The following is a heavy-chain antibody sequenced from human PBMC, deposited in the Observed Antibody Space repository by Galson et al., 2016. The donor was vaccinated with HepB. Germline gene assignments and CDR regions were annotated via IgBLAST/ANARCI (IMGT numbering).Heavy chain of an antibody. CDR1: GTSISETRYH. CDR3: GRHWDRIGYFDY. Sequence: ETLSLTCYVSGTSISETRYHLGWVRQPPGKGLEWIGSIYYNGDPFYKSSLTSRITVSMAASNNQFSLTLSSVTAADTGVYYCGRHWDRIGYFDYWGQGALVTVSS. D-gene: IGHD3-3*01. CDR2: IYYNGDP. J-gene: IGHJ4*02. V-gene: IGHV4-39*01.